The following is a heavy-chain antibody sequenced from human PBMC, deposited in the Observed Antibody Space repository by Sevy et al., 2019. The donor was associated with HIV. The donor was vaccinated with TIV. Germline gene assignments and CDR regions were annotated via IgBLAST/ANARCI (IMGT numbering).Heavy chain of an antibody. CDR2: ISGSGCST. CDR3: AKYGSGSYYNPNNWFDP. J-gene: IGHJ5*02. Sequence: GGSLRLSCAASGFTFSSYAMSWVRQAPGNGLEWVSAISGSGCSTYYADSVKGRFTISRDNSKNTLYLQMNSLRAEDTAVYYCAKYGSGSYYNPNNWFDPLGQGTVVTVSS. V-gene: IGHV3-23*01. D-gene: IGHD3-10*01. CDR1: GFTFSSYA.